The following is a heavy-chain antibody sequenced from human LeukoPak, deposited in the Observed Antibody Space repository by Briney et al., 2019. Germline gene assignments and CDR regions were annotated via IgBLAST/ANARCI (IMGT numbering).Heavy chain of an antibody. D-gene: IGHD6-6*01. CDR1: GDTVSSNSAA. CDR2: TLYRSKWYN. CDR3: ASGGARDSGYGMDV. V-gene: IGHV6-1*01. Sequence: SQTLSLTCAISGDTVSSNSAAWNWIRQSPSRGLEWLGRTLYRSKWYNDYAVSVKSRITINPDTSKNQFSLQLNSVTPEDTAVYLCASGGARDSGYGMDVWGQGTSVTVSS. J-gene: IGHJ6*02.